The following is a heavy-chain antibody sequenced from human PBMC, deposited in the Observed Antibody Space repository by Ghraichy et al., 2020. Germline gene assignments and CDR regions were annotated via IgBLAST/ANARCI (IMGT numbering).Heavy chain of an antibody. J-gene: IGHJ4*02. CDR3: AKTRDGYNSPFDW. V-gene: IGHV3-23*01. CDR1: GFTFATYA. Sequence: GGSLRLSCAASGFTFATYAMSWVRQAPGKGLEWVSSISVTSGSTHYGDSVKGRFTISRDNSKNTLYLQMNSLRAEDTALYYCAKTRDGYNSPFDWWGQGTLVTVSS. CDR2: ISVTSGST. D-gene: IGHD5-24*01.